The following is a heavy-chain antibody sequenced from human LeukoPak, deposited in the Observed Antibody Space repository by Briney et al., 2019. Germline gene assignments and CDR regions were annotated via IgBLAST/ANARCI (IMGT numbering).Heavy chain of an antibody. V-gene: IGHV3-23*01. Sequence: PGGSLRLSCAASGFTVSSNYMSWVRQAPGKGLEWVSGITGSGGSTYYADSVKGRFTISRDNSKNTMYLQLNSLRDEDTAVYFCAKDKGGSYYHWFFDLWGRGTLVTVSS. CDR1: GFTVSSNY. CDR3: AKDKGGSYYHWFFDL. D-gene: IGHD1-26*01. J-gene: IGHJ2*01. CDR2: ITGSGGST.